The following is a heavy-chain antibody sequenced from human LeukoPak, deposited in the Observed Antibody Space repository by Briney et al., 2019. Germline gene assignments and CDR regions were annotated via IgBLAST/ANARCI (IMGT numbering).Heavy chain of an antibody. Sequence: PSEILSLTCTVSGGSISSHYWSWIRQPPGKGLGWIGYISSIGSTNYNPSLNSRVTISVDTSKNQFSLKLTSVTAADTAVYFCARDPTTVTKGLDIWGQGTMVTVSS. CDR2: ISSIGST. J-gene: IGHJ3*02. CDR3: ARDPTTVTKGLDI. V-gene: IGHV4-59*11. CDR1: GGSISSHY. D-gene: IGHD4-17*01.